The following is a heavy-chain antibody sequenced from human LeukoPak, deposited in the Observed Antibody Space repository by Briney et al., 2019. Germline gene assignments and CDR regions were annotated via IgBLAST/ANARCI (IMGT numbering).Heavy chain of an antibody. CDR3: AKDLVAARVPQYYFDY. J-gene: IGHJ4*02. D-gene: IGHD6-6*01. V-gene: IGHV3-23*01. CDR2: ISGSGGST. Sequence: GGSLRLSCAASGFTFSSYAMHWVRQAPGKGLEWVSAISGSGGSTYYADSVKGRFTISRDNSKNTLYLQMNSLRAEDTAVYYCAKDLVAARVPQYYFDYWGQGTLVTVSS. CDR1: GFTFSSYA.